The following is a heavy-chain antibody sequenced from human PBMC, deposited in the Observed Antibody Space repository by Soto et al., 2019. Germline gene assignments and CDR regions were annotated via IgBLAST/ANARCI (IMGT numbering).Heavy chain of an antibody. J-gene: IGHJ4*02. CDR1: GYSFTSTG. V-gene: IGHV1-18*01. CDR3: ARDLDGSGSYFTDY. Sequence: ASVKVSCKASGYSFTSTGISWVRQAPGQGPEWMGWTSTFNGEAKYAQKLQGRVTMTTDTSTTTAYMELRSLTSDDTAVYYCARDLDGSGSYFTDYWGRGTLVTVSS. D-gene: IGHD3-10*01. CDR2: TSTFNGEA.